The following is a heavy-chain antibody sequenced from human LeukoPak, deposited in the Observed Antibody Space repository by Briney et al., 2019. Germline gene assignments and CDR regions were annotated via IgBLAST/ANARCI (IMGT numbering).Heavy chain of an antibody. CDR3: TRGPPNWGYDF. D-gene: IGHD7-27*01. Sequence: GASVKVSCEASGYAFVSYDINWVRQATGQGPEWMGWMSPKSGNTGYAQKFQGRVTMTRDTSINTAYMELSGLISEDTAVYYCTRGPPNWGYDFWGQGTLVTVSS. CDR2: MSPKSGNT. CDR1: GYAFVSYD. J-gene: IGHJ4*02. V-gene: IGHV1-8*01.